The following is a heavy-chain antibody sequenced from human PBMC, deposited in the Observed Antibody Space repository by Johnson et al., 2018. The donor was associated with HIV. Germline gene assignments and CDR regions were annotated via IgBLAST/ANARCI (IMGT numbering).Heavy chain of an antibody. Sequence: QVQLVESGGGVVQPGRSLRLSCAASGFTFSSYAMHWVRQAPGKGLEWVAVISYDGSNKYYADSVKGRFTISRDNFKNSLYLQMSSLRAEDTAVYYCARGSWAFSSWGHGTTVTVSS. D-gene: IGHD3-16*01. V-gene: IGHV3-30-3*01. CDR3: ARGSWAFSS. J-gene: IGHJ3*01. CDR2: ISYDGSNK. CDR1: GFTFSSYA.